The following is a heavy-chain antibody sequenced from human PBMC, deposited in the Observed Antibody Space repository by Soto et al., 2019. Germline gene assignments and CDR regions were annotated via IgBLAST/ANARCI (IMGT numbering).Heavy chain of an antibody. J-gene: IGHJ5*02. CDR2: IYYSGST. CDR3: ARNRAAHNWFDP. Sequence: PSETLSLTCTVSGGSISSYYWSWIRQPPGKGLEWIGDIYYSGSTNYNPSLKSRVTISVDTSKNQFSLKLSSVTAADTAVYYCARNRAAHNWFDPWGQGTLVTVSS. D-gene: IGHD6-6*01. CDR1: GGSISSYY. V-gene: IGHV4-59*01.